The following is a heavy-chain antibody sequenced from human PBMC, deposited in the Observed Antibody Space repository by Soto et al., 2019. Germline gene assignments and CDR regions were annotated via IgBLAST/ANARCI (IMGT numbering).Heavy chain of an antibody. V-gene: IGHV1-69*04. D-gene: IGHD3-10*01. Sequence: SVKVSCKASGGTFSSYTISWVRQAPGQGLEWMGRIIPILGIANYAQKFQGRVTITADKSTSTAYMELSSLRSEDTAVYYCARDKEGVTMVRGVITKTNWFDPWGQGTLVTV. CDR2: IIPILGIA. CDR3: ARDKEGVTMVRGVITKTNWFDP. CDR1: GGTFSSYT. J-gene: IGHJ5*02.